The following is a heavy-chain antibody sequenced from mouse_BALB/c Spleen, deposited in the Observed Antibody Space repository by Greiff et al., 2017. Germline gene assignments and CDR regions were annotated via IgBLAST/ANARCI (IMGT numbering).Heavy chain of an antibody. J-gene: IGHJ4*01. Sequence: EVMLVESGPSLVKPSQTLSLTCSVTGDSITSGYWNWIRKFPGNKLEYMGYISYSGSTYYNPSLKSRISITRDTSKNQYYLQLNSVTTEDTATYYCARPGNYVSYYAMDYWGQGTSVTVSS. CDR2: ISYSGST. CDR3: ARPGNYVSYYAMDY. V-gene: IGHV3-8*02. CDR1: GDSITSGY. D-gene: IGHD2-1*01.